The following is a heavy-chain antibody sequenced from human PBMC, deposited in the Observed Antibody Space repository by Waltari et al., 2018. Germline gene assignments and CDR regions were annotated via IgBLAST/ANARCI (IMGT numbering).Heavy chain of an antibody. CDR2: MNPNSGNT. CDR1: GYTLTSYD. V-gene: IGHV1-8*03. Sequence: QVQRVQSGDEVKKPGSSVKVPCKASGYTLTSYDLNWVRKATGQGLEWMGWMNPNSGNTGYAQKFQGRVTITADKSTSTAYMELSSLRSEDTAVYYCARERADWGGAFDIWGQGTMVTVSS. D-gene: IGHD7-27*01. CDR3: ARERADWGGAFDI. J-gene: IGHJ3*02.